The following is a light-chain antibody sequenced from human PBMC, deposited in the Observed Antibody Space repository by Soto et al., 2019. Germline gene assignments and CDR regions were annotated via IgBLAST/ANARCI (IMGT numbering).Light chain of an antibody. Sequence: DIQMTXSPSSLSASVGDRVTITCRASQGISNYLAWYQQKPGKVPKLLIYAASTLQSGVPSRFSGSGSGTDFTITISSLQPEDVATYYCQKYNSAPRTFGQGTKVEIK. CDR3: QKYNSAPRT. CDR1: QGISNY. CDR2: AAS. J-gene: IGKJ1*01. V-gene: IGKV1-27*01.